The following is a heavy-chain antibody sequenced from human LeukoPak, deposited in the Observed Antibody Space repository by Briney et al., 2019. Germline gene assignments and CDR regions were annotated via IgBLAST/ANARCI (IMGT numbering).Heavy chain of an antibody. V-gene: IGHV3-74*01. Sequence: PGGSLRLSCAASGFTFSSYWMHWVRQAPGKGLVWVSRINSDGSNTNYADSVKGRFTISRDNSKNTLYLQMNSLRAEDTAVYYCAKDLGITMVRGVIKRLGYYYYYGMDVWGQGTTVTVSS. CDR2: INSDGSNT. J-gene: IGHJ6*02. CDR1: GFTFSSYW. D-gene: IGHD3-10*01. CDR3: AKDLGITMVRGVIKRLGYYYYYGMDV.